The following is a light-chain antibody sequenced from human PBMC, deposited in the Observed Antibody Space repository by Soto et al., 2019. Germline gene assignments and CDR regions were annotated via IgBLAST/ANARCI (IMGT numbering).Light chain of an antibody. CDR1: QSISSW. Sequence: DIQMTQSPSTLSASVGDRVTITCRASQSISSWLAWYQQKPGKAPKLLIYDASSLESGVPSRFSGSGSGTEFTLTISILQPDDFATYYCQQYNSYSKTFGQGTKV. V-gene: IGKV1-5*01. CDR2: DAS. CDR3: QQYNSYSKT. J-gene: IGKJ1*01.